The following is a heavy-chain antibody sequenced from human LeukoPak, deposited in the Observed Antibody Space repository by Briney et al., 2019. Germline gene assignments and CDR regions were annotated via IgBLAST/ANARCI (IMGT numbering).Heavy chain of an antibody. V-gene: IGHV3-30*02. Sequence: PGGSLRLSCAASGFTFSSYGMHWVRQAPGKGLEWVAFIRYDGSNKYYADSVKGRSTISRDNSKNTLYLQMNSLRAEDTAVYYCAKDPIRIGAAIQISAYYSDYWGQGTLVTVSS. CDR2: IRYDGSNK. J-gene: IGHJ4*02. CDR3: AKDPIRIGAAIQISAYYSDY. D-gene: IGHD6-13*01. CDR1: GFTFSSYG.